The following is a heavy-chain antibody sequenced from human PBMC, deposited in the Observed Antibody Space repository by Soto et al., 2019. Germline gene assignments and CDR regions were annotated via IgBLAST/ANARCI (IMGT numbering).Heavy chain of an antibody. D-gene: IGHD2-8*01. CDR3: AKDLRPEGKYDLDY. Sequence: EVQLLESGGGLAQAGGSLRLSCAASGFNFKIYAMNWIRQAPGKGLEWVSVMIGDGTSWDYADSVRGRFTISRDNSKNMLFLKMNTLRAEDTAIYYWAKDLRPEGKYDLDYWGQGTLVTVSS. CDR2: MIGDGTSW. V-gene: IGHV3-23*01. CDR1: GFNFKIYA. J-gene: IGHJ4*02.